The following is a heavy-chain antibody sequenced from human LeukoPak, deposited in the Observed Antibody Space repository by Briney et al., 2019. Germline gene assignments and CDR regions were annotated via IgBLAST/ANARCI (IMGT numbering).Heavy chain of an antibody. V-gene: IGHV4-34*01. CDR1: GGSFSGYY. D-gene: IGHD3-3*01. CDR3: ARGRGWDFWSGYYLRSYYFDY. J-gene: IGHJ4*02. CDR2: INHSGST. Sequence: SEILSLTCAVYGGSFSGYYWSWIRQPPGKGLEWIGEINHSGSTNYNPSLKSRVTISVDTSKNQFSLKLSSVTAADTAVYYCARGRGWDFWSGYYLRSYYFDYWGQGTLVTVSS.